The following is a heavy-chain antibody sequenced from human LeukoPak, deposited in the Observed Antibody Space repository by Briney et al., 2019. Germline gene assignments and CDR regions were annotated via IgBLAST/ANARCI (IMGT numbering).Heavy chain of an antibody. V-gene: IGHV4-34*01. D-gene: IGHD3-10*01. CDR3: ARGSGSYYHLDY. Sequence: PSETLSLTCAVYGGSFSGYYWSWIRQPPGKGLEWIGEINHSGSTNYNPSLKSRVTISVDTSKNQFSLKLSSVTAADTAVYYCARGSGSYYHLDYWGQGTLVTVSS. CDR1: GGSFSGYY. J-gene: IGHJ4*02. CDR2: INHSGST.